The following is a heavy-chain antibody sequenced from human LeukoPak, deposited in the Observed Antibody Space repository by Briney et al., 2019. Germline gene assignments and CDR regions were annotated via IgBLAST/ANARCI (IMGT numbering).Heavy chain of an antibody. CDR3: ARGGFSGSRSYYRSDWFDP. CDR2: INHSGST. CDR1: GGSFSGYY. Sequence: SETLSLTCAVYGGSFSGYYWSWIRQPPGKGLEWIGEINHSGSTNYNPSLKSRVTISVDTSKNQFSLKLSSVTAADTTVYYCARGGFSGSRSYYRSDWFDPWGQGTLVTVSS. D-gene: IGHD3-10*01. J-gene: IGHJ5*02. V-gene: IGHV4-34*01.